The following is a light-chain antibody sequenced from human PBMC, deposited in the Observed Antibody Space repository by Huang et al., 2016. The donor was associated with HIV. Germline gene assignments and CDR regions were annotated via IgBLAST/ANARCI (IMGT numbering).Light chain of an antibody. J-gene: IGKJ1*01. CDR1: QRIKSN. Sequence: IVMTQSPVTLSVSPGERAALPCRAGQRIKSNLAWYQQKHGQAPSLLLYGASTRATGVPARFSGSGSGTEFTLTINNLQSDDVAVYYCQQYDYWPPVTFGQGTKV. V-gene: IGKV3-15*01. CDR3: QQYDYWPPVT. CDR2: GAS.